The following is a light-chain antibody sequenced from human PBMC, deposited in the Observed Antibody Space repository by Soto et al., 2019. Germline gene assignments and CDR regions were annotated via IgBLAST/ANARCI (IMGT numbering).Light chain of an antibody. J-gene: IGKJ1*01. Sequence: EIVLTQSPATLSLSPGERATLSCRASQSVSTYLAWYPQKPGQAPRLLIYDAFNRATGIPARFSGSGSGTDFTLTISSLEPEDFAVYYCQQRSNWPRTFGQGTKVDIK. CDR1: QSVSTY. CDR2: DAF. V-gene: IGKV3-11*01. CDR3: QQRSNWPRT.